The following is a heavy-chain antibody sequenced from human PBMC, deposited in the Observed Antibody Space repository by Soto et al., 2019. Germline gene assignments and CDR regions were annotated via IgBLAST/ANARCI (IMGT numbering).Heavy chain of an antibody. J-gene: IGHJ4*02. CDR2: INHSGST. D-gene: IGHD6-19*01. Sequence: SETLSLTCAVYGGSFSDYYWSWIRQPSGKGLEWIGEINHSGSTNYNPSLKSRVTISVDTSKNQFSLKLSSVTAADTAVYYCARVSIAVSDHYYFDYWGQGTLVTVSS. V-gene: IGHV4-34*01. CDR3: ARVSIAVSDHYYFDY. CDR1: GGSFSDYY.